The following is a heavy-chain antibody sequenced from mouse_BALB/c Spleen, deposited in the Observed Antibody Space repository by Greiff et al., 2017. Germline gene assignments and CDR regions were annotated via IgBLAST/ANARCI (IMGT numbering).Heavy chain of an antibody. CDR2: ISSGGSYT. CDR1: GFTFSSYT. V-gene: IGHV5-6-4*01. Sequence: EVKLQESGGGLVKPGGSLKLSCAASGFTFSSYTMSWVRQTPEKRLEWVATISSGGSYTYYPDSVKGRFTISRDNAKNTLYLQMSSLKSEDTAMYYCTRVVLRPSYAMDYWGQGTSVTVSS. D-gene: IGHD1-2*01. CDR3: TRVVLRPSYAMDY. J-gene: IGHJ4*01.